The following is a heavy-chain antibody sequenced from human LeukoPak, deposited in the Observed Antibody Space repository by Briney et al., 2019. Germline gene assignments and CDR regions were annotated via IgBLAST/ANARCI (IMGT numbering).Heavy chain of an antibody. D-gene: IGHD6-25*01. CDR1: GYTFTSYG. CDR3: ARDYPNSGD. J-gene: IGHJ4*02. V-gene: IGHV1-18*01. CDR2: ISAYNGNT. Sequence: ASVKLSCKASGYTFTSYGMSWVRQAPGQGLEWLGWISAYNGNTNYAHKLQGRVTITTDTSTSTAYEELRRLRTDVRDIYYCARDYPNSGDWGQRTLVTVSS.